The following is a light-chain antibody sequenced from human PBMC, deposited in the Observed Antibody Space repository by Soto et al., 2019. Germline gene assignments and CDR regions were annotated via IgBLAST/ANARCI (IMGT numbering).Light chain of an antibody. CDR3: QQRSSWPPD. CDR1: ESIRGF. V-gene: IGKV3-11*01. J-gene: IGKJ4*01. CDR2: DTS. Sequence: EIVLTQSPSTLSLSPGERATLSCRASESIRGFLAWYQQKPGQAPRLLISDTSTRATGIPARFSGSGSETDFTLTISGLEPEDVAVYYCQQRSSWPPDFGGGTKVDI.